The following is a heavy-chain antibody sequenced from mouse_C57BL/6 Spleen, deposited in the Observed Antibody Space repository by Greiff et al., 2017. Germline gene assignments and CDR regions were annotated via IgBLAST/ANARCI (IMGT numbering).Heavy chain of an antibody. Sequence: EVKVVESGGGLVKPGGSLKLSCAASGFTFSSYAMSWVRQTPEKRLEWVATISDGGSYTYYPDNVKGRFTISRDNAKNNLYLQMSHLKSEDTAMYYCARPFDYWGQGTTLTVSS. CDR1: GFTFSSYA. CDR3: ARPFDY. J-gene: IGHJ2*01. V-gene: IGHV5-4*03. CDR2: ISDGGSYT.